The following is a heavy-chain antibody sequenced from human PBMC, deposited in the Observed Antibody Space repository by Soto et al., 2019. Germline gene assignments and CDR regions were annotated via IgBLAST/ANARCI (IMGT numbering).Heavy chain of an antibody. J-gene: IGHJ4*02. CDR1: GGSISSYY. Sequence: PSETLSLTCTVSGGSISSYYWSWIRQPPGKGLEWIGYIYYSGSTNYNPSLKSRVTISVDTSKNQFSLKLSSVTAADTAVYYCASRYGGNFDFWGQGTLVTVSS. V-gene: IGHV4-59*01. D-gene: IGHD1-26*01. CDR2: IYYSGST. CDR3: ASRYGGNFDF.